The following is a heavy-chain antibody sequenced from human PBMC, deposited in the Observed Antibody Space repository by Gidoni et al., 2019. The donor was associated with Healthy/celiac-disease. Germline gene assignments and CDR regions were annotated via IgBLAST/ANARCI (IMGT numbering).Heavy chain of an antibody. J-gene: IGHJ4*02. CDR2: IYHSGST. V-gene: IGHV4-38-2*02. D-gene: IGHD2-2*01. Sequence: QVQLQASGPGLVKPSETLSLTCTVSGYSISSGYYWGWIRQPPGKGLEWIGSIYHSGSTYYNPSLKSRVTISVDTSKNQFSLKLSSVTAADTAVYYCARDLVPAASVYWGQGTLVTVSS. CDR1: GYSISSGYY. CDR3: ARDLVPAASVY.